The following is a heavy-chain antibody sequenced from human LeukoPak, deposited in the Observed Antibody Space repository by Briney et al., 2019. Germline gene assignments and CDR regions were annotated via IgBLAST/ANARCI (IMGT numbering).Heavy chain of an antibody. D-gene: IGHD6-13*01. CDR3: ARNLYSGSWGGFRFDP. CDR1: GYIFTSYG. CDR2: ISAYNGNT. J-gene: IGHJ5*02. V-gene: IGHV1-18*01. Sequence: ASVKVSCKASGYIFTSYGISWVRQAPGQGLEWMGWISAYNGNTNYAQKLQGRVTMTTDTSTSTAYMELRSLRSDDTAVYYCARNLYSGSWGGFRFDPWGQGTLVTVSS.